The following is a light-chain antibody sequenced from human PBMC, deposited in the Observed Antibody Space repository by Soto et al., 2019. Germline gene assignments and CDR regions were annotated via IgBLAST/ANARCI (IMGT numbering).Light chain of an antibody. CDR2: DAS. CDR1: ESIATC. J-gene: IGKJ2*01. V-gene: IGKV1-5*01. CDR3: HQYNSY. Sequence: GDRVTITCRASESIATCLAWYQQKPGQAPKLRIYDASRLESGVPSRFSGGGSGTEFTLTISGLQPQDFATYYCHQYNSYFGPGTKLEI.